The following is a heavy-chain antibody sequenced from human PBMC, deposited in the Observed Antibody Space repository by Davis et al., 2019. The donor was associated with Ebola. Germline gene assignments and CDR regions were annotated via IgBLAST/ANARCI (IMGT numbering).Heavy chain of an antibody. CDR3: AIVRFSEWLFIDS. CDR2: IGTSGNT. CDR1: AFSFSNYA. J-gene: IGHJ4*02. D-gene: IGHD3-3*01. Sequence: GESLKISCAASAFSFSNYAVTWVRQAPGEGLEWVSTIGTSGNTHYADSVKGRFTISRDNSENTAYLQMNSLRVEDTALYYCAIVRFSEWLFIDSWGQGTLVTVSS. V-gene: IGHV3-23*01.